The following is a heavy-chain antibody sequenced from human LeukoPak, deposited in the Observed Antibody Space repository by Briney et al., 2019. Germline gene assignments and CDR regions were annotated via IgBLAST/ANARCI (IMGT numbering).Heavy chain of an antibody. V-gene: IGHV3-74*01. Sequence: GGSLRHSCAASGFTLSSYWMHWARQTPGDGLVWVSRMSSDESTTNYADSVRGRITISRDNAKNALYLQMNNLRAEDTAIYFCARGRGPYGWFDPRGQGTLVTVSS. CDR2: MSSDESTT. CDR1: GFTLSSYW. D-gene: IGHD3-10*01. J-gene: IGHJ5*02. CDR3: ARGRGPYGWFDP.